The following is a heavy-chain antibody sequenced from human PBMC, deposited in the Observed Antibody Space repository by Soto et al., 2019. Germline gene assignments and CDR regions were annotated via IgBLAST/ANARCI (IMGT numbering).Heavy chain of an antibody. V-gene: IGHV4-59*01. J-gene: IGHJ4*02. Sequence: SETLSLTCTVSGGSISTYYWSWIRQPPGKGLEWIGYIYYSGSTNYNPSLKSRVTISVDTSTSTAYMELSSLRSEDTAVYYCASSPSANIAVRPYFDYWGQGTLVTVSS. D-gene: IGHD6-19*01. CDR2: IYYSGST. CDR3: ASSPSANIAVRPYFDY. CDR1: GGSISTYY.